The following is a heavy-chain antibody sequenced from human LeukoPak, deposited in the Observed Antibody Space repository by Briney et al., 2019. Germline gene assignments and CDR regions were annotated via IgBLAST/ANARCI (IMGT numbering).Heavy chain of an antibody. D-gene: IGHD4-17*01. CDR1: GYTLTGYY. V-gene: IGHV1-2*02. J-gene: IGHJ5*02. Sequence: ASVKVSCKASGYTLTGYYMHWVRQAPGQGLEWMGWINPYSGGINYAQKFQGRVTMTRDTSISTAYMELSRLRSDDTAVYYCARDQTTAMINWFDPWGQGTLVTVSS. CDR2: INPYSGGI. CDR3: ARDQTTAMINWFDP.